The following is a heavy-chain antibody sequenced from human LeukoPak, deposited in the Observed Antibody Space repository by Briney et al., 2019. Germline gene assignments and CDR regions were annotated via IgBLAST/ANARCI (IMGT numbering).Heavy chain of an antibody. J-gene: IGHJ4*02. Sequence: SETLSLTCTVSGGSISSSNCYWGWIRQPPGKGLEWIGSISYSEGTYYNPSLKSRVTISVDTSKNQFSLKLSSVTAADTAVYYCARHGSSYSFDCWGQGILVTVSS. CDR3: ARHGSSYSFDC. D-gene: IGHD6-13*01. CDR2: ISYSEGT. V-gene: IGHV4-39*01. CDR1: GGSISSSNCY.